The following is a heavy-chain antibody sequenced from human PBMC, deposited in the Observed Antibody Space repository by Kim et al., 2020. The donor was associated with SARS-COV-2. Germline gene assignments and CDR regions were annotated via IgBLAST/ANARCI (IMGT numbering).Heavy chain of an antibody. D-gene: IGHD3-3*01. CDR2: IKTDGSTT. V-gene: IGHV3-74*01. CDR3: ARDLGWILYDY. CDR1: GFTFSSYW. Sequence: GGSLRLSCAASGFTFSSYWMHWVRQAPVKGLVWVSRIKTDGSTTIYADSVRGRFTISRDNAKNTLYLQMNSLRAEDTAVYYCARDLGWILYDYWGQGTLVTVSS. J-gene: IGHJ4*02.